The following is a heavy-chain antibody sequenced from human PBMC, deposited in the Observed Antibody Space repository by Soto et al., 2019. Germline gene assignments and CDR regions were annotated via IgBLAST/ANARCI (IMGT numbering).Heavy chain of an antibody. V-gene: IGHV2-5*02. CDR3: AHGLPDYGDFDY. Sequence: QITLKESGPTLVKPTQTLTLTCSFSGFTLSTSGVGVGWIRQPQGKALEWLALIYWDDDKRYSPSLKSTLTITKDTSKNQVVLTMTNMDPVDTATYYCAHGLPDYGDFDYWGQGTLVTVAS. J-gene: IGHJ4*02. CDR1: GFTLSTSGVG. D-gene: IGHD4-17*01. CDR2: IYWDDDK.